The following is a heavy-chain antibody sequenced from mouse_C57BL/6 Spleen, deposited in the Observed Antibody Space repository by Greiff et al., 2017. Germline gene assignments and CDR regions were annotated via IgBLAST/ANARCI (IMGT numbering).Heavy chain of an antibody. V-gene: IGHV5-17*01. CDR2: ISSGSSTI. CDR3: ARRNSYWYFDV. J-gene: IGHJ1*03. D-gene: IGHD2-1*01. Sequence: EVQLVESGGGLVKPGGSLKLTCAASGFTFSDYGMHWFRQAPEKGLQWVAYISSGSSTIYYAATVKGRFTISRDNAKNTLFLQMTSVRSEDTAMYYCARRNSYWYFDVWGTGTTVTVSS. CDR1: GFTFSDYG.